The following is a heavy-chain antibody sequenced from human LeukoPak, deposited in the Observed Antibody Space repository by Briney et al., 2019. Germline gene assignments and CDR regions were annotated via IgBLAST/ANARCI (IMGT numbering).Heavy chain of an antibody. Sequence: GGSLRLSCAASGFTFSNYGMDWVRQAPGKGLEWVSYISASSSSIYYADSVKGRFTISRDNAKNSLFLQMNSLRAEDTAVYYCARGGAARPDYWGQGSLVTVSS. CDR1: GFTFSNYG. CDR3: ARGGAARPDY. CDR2: ISASSSSI. J-gene: IGHJ4*02. V-gene: IGHV3-48*04. D-gene: IGHD6-6*01.